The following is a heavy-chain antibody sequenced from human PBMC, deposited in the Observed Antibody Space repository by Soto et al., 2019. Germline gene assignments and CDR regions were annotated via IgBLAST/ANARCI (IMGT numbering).Heavy chain of an antibody. Sequence: EVQLLESGGDLVQPGGSLRLSCAASGFTFSSLWMTWVRQAPGKGLECVANIKEDGSVKYYVDSVKGRFTISRDNAKNSLYLQMVGLRGEDTAVYYCARSTRSPDFRGQGTLVTVSS. CDR2: IKEDGSVK. J-gene: IGHJ4*02. CDR3: ARSTRSPDF. V-gene: IGHV3-7*05. CDR1: GFTFSSLW.